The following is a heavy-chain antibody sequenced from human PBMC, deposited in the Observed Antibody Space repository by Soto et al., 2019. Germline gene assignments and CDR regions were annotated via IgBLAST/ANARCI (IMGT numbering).Heavy chain of an antibody. CDR2: INAGNGNT. CDR3: ARDEVGYCSGGSCYTVSYYGMDV. CDR1: GYTFTSYS. V-gene: IGHV1-3*01. D-gene: IGHD2-15*01. J-gene: IGHJ6*02. Sequence: GSSVKVSCKASGYTFTSYSMHWVRQAPGQRLEWMGWINAGNGNTKYSQKFQGRVTITRDTSASTAYMELSSLRSEDTAVYYCARDEVGYCSGGSCYTVSYYGMDVWGQGTTVTVSS.